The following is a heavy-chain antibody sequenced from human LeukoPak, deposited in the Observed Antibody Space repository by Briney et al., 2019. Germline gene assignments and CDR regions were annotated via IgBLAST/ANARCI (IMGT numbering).Heavy chain of an antibody. CDR1: GFTFSSYW. D-gene: IGHD1-7*01. Sequence: PGGSLRLSCAASGFTFSSYWMHWVRQAPGKGLVWVSRINSDGSSTSYADSVKGRFTISRDNAKNTPYLQMKSLRAEDTAVYYCARGGTYSYEQVGYWGQGTLVTVSS. CDR2: INSDGSST. V-gene: IGHV3-74*01. J-gene: IGHJ4*02. CDR3: ARGGTYSYEQVGY.